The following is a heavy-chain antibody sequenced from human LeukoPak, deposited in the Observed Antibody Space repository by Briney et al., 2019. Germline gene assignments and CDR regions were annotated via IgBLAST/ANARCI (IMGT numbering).Heavy chain of an antibody. CDR1: GFTFSSYA. J-gene: IGHJ4*02. D-gene: IGHD2-2*01. V-gene: IGHV3-23*01. Sequence: GGSLRLSCAASGFTFSSYAMSWVRQAPGKGLEWVSAISGSGGSTYYADSVKGRFTIPRDNSKNTLYLQMYSLRAEDTAVYYCAKARGVNIVVVPSPFDYWGQGTLVTVSS. CDR3: AKARGVNIVVVPSPFDY. CDR2: ISGSGGST.